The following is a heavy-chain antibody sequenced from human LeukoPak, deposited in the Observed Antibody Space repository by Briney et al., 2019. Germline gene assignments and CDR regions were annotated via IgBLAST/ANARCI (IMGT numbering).Heavy chain of an antibody. Sequence: PKPLSLTSPANVGPLVGYSGAGFPQSPEKGLEWMGEINHSGITNYNPSLKSRVTMSTDTSKNQFSLRVTSVTAADTAVYYCVRDPATVAPFDPWGQGTLVTVSS. V-gene: IGHV4-34*01. CDR3: VRDPATVAPFDP. J-gene: IGHJ5*02. CDR1: VGPLVGYS. D-gene: IGHD6-25*01. CDR2: INHSGIT.